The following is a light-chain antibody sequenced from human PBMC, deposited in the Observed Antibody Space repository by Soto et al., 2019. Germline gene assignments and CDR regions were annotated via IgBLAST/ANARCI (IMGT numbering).Light chain of an antibody. CDR3: QQYKSWPPLT. CDR1: QSVSSN. Sequence: EIVMTQSPATLSVSPGERATLSCRASQSVSSNLAWYQQKPGQAPRLLIYDASNRATGVPARVSGSGSGTEITLTINSLQSEDVAVYFCQQYKSWPPLTFGGGTKVDIK. V-gene: IGKV3-15*01. CDR2: DAS. J-gene: IGKJ4*01.